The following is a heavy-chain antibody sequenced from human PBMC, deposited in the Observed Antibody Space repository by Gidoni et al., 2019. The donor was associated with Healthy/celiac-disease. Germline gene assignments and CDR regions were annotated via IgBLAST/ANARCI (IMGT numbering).Heavy chain of an antibody. Sequence: EVQLLASGGGLVQPSGSLRLSCAASGFTFSSYAMTWVLQAPGKGLEWVSAISGSGGSTYNADSVKGRFTISRDNSKNTLYLQMNSLRAEDTAVYYCAKAPQRPPYGSGSRYYYYYYGMDVWGQGTTVTVSS. V-gene: IGHV3-23*01. D-gene: IGHD3-10*01. J-gene: IGHJ6*02. CDR2: ISGSGGST. CDR3: AKAPQRPPYGSGSRYYYYYYGMDV. CDR1: GFTFSSYA.